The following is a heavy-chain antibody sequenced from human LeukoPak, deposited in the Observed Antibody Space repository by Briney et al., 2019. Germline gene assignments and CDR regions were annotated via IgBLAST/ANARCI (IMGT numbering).Heavy chain of an antibody. J-gene: IGHJ4*02. CDR3: ASPWEEFFFDK. D-gene: IGHD1-26*01. CDR1: GGSFSGYY. Sequence: SETLSLTCAVYGGSFSGYYWSWIRQPPGKGLEWIGEINHSGSTNYNPSLKSRVTISVDTSKNQFSLKLSSVTAADTAVYYCASPWEEFFFDKWGQGTLVTVSS. CDR2: INHSGST. V-gene: IGHV4-34*01.